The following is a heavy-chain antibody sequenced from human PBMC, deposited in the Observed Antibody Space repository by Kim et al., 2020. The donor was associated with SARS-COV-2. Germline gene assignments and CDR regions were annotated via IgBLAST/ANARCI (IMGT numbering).Heavy chain of an antibody. Sequence: SETLSLTCTVSGGSISSYYWSWIRQPPGKGLEWIGYIYYSGSTNYNPSLKSRVTISVDTSKNQFSLKLSSVTAADTAVYYCARAGYTSSWFDYWGQGTLVTVSS. CDR2: IYYSGST. CDR1: GGSISSYY. J-gene: IGHJ4*02. D-gene: IGHD6-13*01. V-gene: IGHV4-59*13. CDR3: ARAGYTSSWFDY.